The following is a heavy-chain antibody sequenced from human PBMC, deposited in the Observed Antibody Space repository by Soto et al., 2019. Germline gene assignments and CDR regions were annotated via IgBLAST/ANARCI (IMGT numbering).Heavy chain of an antibody. J-gene: IGHJ4*02. CDR1: GFTFSSYS. Sequence: GGSLRLSCAASGFTFSSYSMNWVRQAPGKGLEWVSYISSSSSTIYYADSVKGRFTISRDNAKNSLYLQMNSLRAEDTAVYYCARAVPATRGPTSFWGQGTLVTVSS. CDR2: ISSSSSTI. D-gene: IGHD2-2*01. V-gene: IGHV3-48*01. CDR3: ARAVPATRGPTSF.